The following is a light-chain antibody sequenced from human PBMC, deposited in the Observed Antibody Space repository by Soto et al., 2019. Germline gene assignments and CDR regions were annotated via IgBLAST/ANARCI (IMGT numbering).Light chain of an antibody. CDR1: SSDVGGYNF. CDR3: CSYTSSTTYV. V-gene: IGLV2-14*01. Sequence: QSVLTQPASLSGSPGQSITISCTGTSSDVGGYNFVSWYQQRPGKAPKFMIFEVTNRPSGISDRFSGSKSGNTASLTISGLQAEDEADYYCCSYTSSTTYVFGTGTKVTVL. J-gene: IGLJ1*01. CDR2: EVT.